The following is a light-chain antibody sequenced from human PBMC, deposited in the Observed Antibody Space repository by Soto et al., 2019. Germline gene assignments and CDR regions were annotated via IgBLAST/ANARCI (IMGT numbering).Light chain of an antibody. CDR1: SSDGGGYNY. Sequence: QSVLTQPPSASGSPGQSVTISCTGTSSDGGGYNYVSWYQQHPGRAPKLMIYEVSKRPSGVPDRFSGSKSGNTASLTVSGLQPEDEADYYCSSYAGSSNLGVFGGGTKLTVL. V-gene: IGLV2-8*01. J-gene: IGLJ2*01. CDR3: SSYAGSSNLGV. CDR2: EVS.